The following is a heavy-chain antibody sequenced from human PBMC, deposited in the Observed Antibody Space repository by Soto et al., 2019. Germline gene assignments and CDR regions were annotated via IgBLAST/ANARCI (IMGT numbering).Heavy chain of an antibody. CDR2: IYHCGST. J-gene: IGHJ3*02. D-gene: IGHD6-13*01. Sequence: QLQLQESGSGLVKPSQTLSLTCAVSGGSISSGGYSWSWIRQPPGKGLEWIGYIYHCGSTYYNPSLKSRVTISVDRSKNQFSLKLSSVTAADTAVYYCARAGGSSSYEDAFDIWGQGTMVTVSS. CDR3: ARAGGSSSYEDAFDI. V-gene: IGHV4-30-2*01. CDR1: GGSISSGGYS.